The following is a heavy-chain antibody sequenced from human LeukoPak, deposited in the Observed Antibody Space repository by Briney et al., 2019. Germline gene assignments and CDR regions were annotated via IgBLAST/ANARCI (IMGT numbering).Heavy chain of an antibody. D-gene: IGHD2-15*01. J-gene: IGHJ6*03. CDR2: INHSGST. V-gene: IGHV4-34*01. CDR1: GGSFSGYY. Sequence: PSETLSLTCTVYGGSFSGYYWSWIRQPPGKGLEWIGEINHSGSTNYNPSLKSRVTISVDTSKNQFSLKLSSVTAADTAVYYCARGRRDAHYIVVVVAATWPYYMDVWGKGTTVTVSS. CDR3: ARGRRDAHYIVVVVAATWPYYMDV.